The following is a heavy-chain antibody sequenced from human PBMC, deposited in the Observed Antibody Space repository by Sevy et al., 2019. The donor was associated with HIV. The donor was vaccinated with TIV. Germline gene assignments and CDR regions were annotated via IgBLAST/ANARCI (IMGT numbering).Heavy chain of an antibody. Sequence: SETLSLTCTVSGGSIGSYYWSWIRQPPGKGLEWIAYMHYSGSTNHNPSLKSGVTVSLDTSKNRFSVQLTSVTAADTAVYYCAGAARVAVAGIYYFDIWGQGTLVTVSS. V-gene: IGHV4-59*01. J-gene: IGHJ4*02. CDR1: GGSIGSYY. CDR3: AGAARVAVAGIYYFDI. CDR2: MHYSGST. D-gene: IGHD6-19*01.